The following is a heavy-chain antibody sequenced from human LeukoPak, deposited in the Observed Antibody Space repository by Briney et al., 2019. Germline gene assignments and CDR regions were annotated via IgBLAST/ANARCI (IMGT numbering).Heavy chain of an antibody. V-gene: IGHV4-39*07. Sequence: SETLSLTCTASGGSISGSSYYWGWIRQPPGKGLECIGSIYYSGSTYYNPSLKSRVTISVDTSKNQFSLKLSSVTAADTAVYYCASYYGSGSYYFDYWGQGTLVTVSS. J-gene: IGHJ4*02. CDR1: GGSISGSSYY. D-gene: IGHD3-10*01. CDR2: IYYSGST. CDR3: ASYYGSGSYYFDY.